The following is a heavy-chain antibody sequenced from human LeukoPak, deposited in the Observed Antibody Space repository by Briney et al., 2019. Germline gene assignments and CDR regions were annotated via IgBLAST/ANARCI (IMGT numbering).Heavy chain of an antibody. Sequence: ASVKVSCKASGYTFTSYGISWVRQAPGQGLEWMGWISAYNGNTNYAQKLQGRVTMTRDTSTSTVYMELSSLRSEDTAVYYCARDRPDYGSGSPTIGFDYWGQGTLVTVSS. V-gene: IGHV1-18*01. D-gene: IGHD3-10*01. CDR3: ARDRPDYGSGSPTIGFDY. CDR1: GYTFTSYG. CDR2: ISAYNGNT. J-gene: IGHJ4*02.